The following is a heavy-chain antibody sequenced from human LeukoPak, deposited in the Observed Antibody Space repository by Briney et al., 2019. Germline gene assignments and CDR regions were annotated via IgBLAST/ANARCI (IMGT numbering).Heavy chain of an antibody. CDR3: ARDGRDGYHMDY. CDR1: GGSISSYY. V-gene: IGHV4-59*01. CDR2: IYYSGST. D-gene: IGHD5-24*01. J-gene: IGHJ4*02. Sequence: SETLSLTCTVSGGSISSYYWSWIRQPPGKGLEWIGYIYYSGSTNYNPSLKSRVTISVDTSKNQFSLKLSSVTAADTAVYYCARDGRDGYHMDYWGQGTLVTVSS.